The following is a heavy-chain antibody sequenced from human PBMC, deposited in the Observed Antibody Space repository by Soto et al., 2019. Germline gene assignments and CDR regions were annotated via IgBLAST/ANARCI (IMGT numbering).Heavy chain of an antibody. CDR3: ARRVAGTGYYYYYYMDV. Sequence: PSETLSLTCAVYGGSFSGYYWSWIRQPPGKGLEWIGDIYYSGSTNYNPSLKSRVTISVDTSKNQFSLKLSSVTAADTAVYYCARRVAGTGYYYYYYMDVWGKGTTVTVSS. CDR2: IYYSGST. CDR1: GGSFSGYY. V-gene: IGHV4-59*08. D-gene: IGHD6-19*01. J-gene: IGHJ6*03.